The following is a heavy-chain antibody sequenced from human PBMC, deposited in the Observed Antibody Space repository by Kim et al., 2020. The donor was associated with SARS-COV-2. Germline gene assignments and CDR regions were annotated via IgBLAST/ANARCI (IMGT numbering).Heavy chain of an antibody. J-gene: IGHJ6*02. CDR3: TTPDYYDYVLGSYRFRGYV. CDR2: IKSKTDGGTK. V-gene: IGHV3-15*01. Sequence: GGSLRLSCAASGFTFSNAWMSWVRQAPGKGLEWVGRIKSKTDGGTKDYAAPVKGRFTISRDDSKNTLYLQMNSLKTEATAVYYCTTPDYYDYVLGSYRFRGYVCGPETTVTVSS. CDR1: GFTFSNAW. D-gene: IGHD3-16*02.